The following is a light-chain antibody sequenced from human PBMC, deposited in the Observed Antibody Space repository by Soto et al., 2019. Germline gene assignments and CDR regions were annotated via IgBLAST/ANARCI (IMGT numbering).Light chain of an antibody. Sequence: QSALTQPASVSGSPGQSITISCTGTSSDIGAYNYVSWYQQHPGKAPELMIYDVSNRPSGDSYRFSGSKSGNTASLTISGLQAEDEADYYGSSHTTSRPHVVFGGGTQLTVL. CDR1: SSDIGAYNY. V-gene: IGLV2-14*01. J-gene: IGLJ2*01. CDR3: SSHTTSRPHVV. CDR2: DVS.